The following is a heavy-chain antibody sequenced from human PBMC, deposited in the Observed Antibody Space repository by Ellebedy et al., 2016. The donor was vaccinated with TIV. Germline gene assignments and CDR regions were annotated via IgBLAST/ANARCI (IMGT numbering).Heavy chain of an antibody. J-gene: IGHJ4*02. V-gene: IGHV1-18*01. Sequence: ASVKVSCXASGYTFTSYGISWVRQAPGQGLEWMGWISAYNGNTNYAQKLQGRVTMTTDTSTSTAYMELRSLRSDDTAVYYCARGLNPYSSWSDPDFDYWGQGTLVTVSS. D-gene: IGHD6-13*01. CDR3: ARGLNPYSSWSDPDFDY. CDR1: GYTFTSYG. CDR2: ISAYNGNT.